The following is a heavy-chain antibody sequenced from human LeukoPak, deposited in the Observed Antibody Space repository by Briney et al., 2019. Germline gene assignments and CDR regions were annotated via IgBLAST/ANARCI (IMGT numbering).Heavy chain of an antibody. Sequence: GGSLRLSCAASGFTFSSYAMSWVRQAPGKGLEWVSAISGSGGSTYYADSVKGRFTISRDSSKNTLYLQMNSLRAEDTAVYYCAKDRLGIVGATLFDYWGQGTLVTVSS. D-gene: IGHD1-26*01. CDR1: GFTFSSYA. V-gene: IGHV3-23*01. J-gene: IGHJ4*02. CDR3: AKDRLGIVGATLFDY. CDR2: ISGSGGST.